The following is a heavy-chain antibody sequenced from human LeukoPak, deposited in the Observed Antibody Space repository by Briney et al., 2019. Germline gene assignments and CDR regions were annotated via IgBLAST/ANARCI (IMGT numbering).Heavy chain of an antibody. CDR3: IADLFNHYYGMDV. J-gene: IGHJ6*02. CDR1: GFTFSVSY. V-gene: IGHV3-15*01. Sequence: GGSLRLSCAASGFTFSVSYMSWIRQAPGKGLEWVGRVKSKTDGGTIDYGAPVKGRFTISRDDSKNTMSLQMNSLKTEDTGVYYCIADLFNHYYGMDVWGQGTTVTVSS. CDR2: VKSKTDGGTI.